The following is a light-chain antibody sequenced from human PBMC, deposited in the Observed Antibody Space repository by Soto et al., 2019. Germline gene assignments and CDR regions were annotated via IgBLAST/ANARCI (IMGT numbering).Light chain of an antibody. V-gene: IGKV3-20*01. CDR2: GPS. CDR1: QSVSSSY. J-gene: IGKJ3*01. Sequence: EIVLTQSPGTLSLSPGERATLSCRASQSVSSSYLPGSQQKPGQPPRLFTNGPSSRAPGIPDRLSGSGYGTDFTLTISRLESEDFAVYYCQQYGSSPFTFGPGTKVDSK. CDR3: QQYGSSPFT.